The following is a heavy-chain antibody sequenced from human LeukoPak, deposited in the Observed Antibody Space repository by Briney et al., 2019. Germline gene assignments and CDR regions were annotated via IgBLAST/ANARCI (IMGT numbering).Heavy chain of an antibody. CDR3: ARDLGASRGVFFDY. CDR2: ISSSGSAI. D-gene: IGHD1-26*01. V-gene: IGHV3-48*03. Sequence: PGGSLRLSCAASGFTFSSSEMNWVRQTPGKGLEWVSYISSSGSAIYYADSVRGRFTSSRDNAKDSLYLQMNSLRAEDTAVYYCARDLGASRGVFFDYWGQGAPVTVSS. J-gene: IGHJ4*02. CDR1: GFTFSSSE.